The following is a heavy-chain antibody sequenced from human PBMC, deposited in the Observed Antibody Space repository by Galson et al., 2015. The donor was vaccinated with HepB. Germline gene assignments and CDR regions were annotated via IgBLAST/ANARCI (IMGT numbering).Heavy chain of an antibody. CDR1: GGTFSSYA. D-gene: IGHD4-23*01. J-gene: IGHJ2*01. CDR3: ASHDYGGDDYWYFDL. V-gene: IGHV1-69*04. CDR2: IIPILGIA. Sequence: SVKVSCKASGGTFSSYAISWVRQAPGQGLEWMGRIIPILGIANYAQKFQGRVTITADKSTSTAYMELSSLRSEDTAVYYCASHDYGGDDYWYFDLWGRGTLVTVSS.